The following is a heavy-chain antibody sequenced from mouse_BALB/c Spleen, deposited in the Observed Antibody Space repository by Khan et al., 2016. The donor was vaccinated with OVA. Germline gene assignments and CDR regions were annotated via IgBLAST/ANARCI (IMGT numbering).Heavy chain of an antibody. Sequence: QVQLKESGPGLVQPSQSLSITCTVSGFSLTNYSVHWVRQSPGKGLGWLGVIWSAGSTDYNAAFISRLTIRKDNSRSQVFFKMNSLQPNDTAIYYCARRGYDYGRGALFAYWAKGLWSLSLQ. CDR3: ARRGYDYGRGALFAY. CDR1: GFSLTNYS. CDR2: IWSAGST. V-gene: IGHV2-2*02. J-gene: IGHJ3*01. D-gene: IGHD2-4*01.